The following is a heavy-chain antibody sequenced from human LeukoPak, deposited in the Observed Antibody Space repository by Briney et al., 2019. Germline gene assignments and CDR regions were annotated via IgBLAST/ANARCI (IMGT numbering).Heavy chain of an antibody. J-gene: IGHJ4*02. V-gene: IGHV3-23*01. D-gene: IGHD3-10*01. Sequence: GGSLRLSCAASRFTFSSYAMSWVRQAPGKGLEWVSTISGRGDSTYYTDSVKGRFTISRDNSKTTLFLQMNSLRAEDTAIYYCAKDLGGEGGSGFPGQWGQGTLVTVSS. CDR1: RFTFSSYA. CDR3: AKDLGGEGGSGFPGQ. CDR2: ISGRGDST.